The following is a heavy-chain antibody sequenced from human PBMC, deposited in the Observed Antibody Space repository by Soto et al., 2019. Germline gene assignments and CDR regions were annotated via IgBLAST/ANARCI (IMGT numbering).Heavy chain of an antibody. CDR3: VRQGIDYLHGLVDV. Sequence: QAQLQQSGPRLVKPSETLSLTCTVSSGPDRSHNWGWIRQPPGRGLEWIGYAYYTGDTAYNPSLRSRVSISADTSTNDISLTLSSVTAADTAVYYCVRQGIDYLHGLVDVWGQGTTVSVSS. V-gene: IGHV4-59*08. D-gene: IGHD4-17*01. CDR1: SGPDRSHN. J-gene: IGHJ6*02. CDR2: AYYTGDT.